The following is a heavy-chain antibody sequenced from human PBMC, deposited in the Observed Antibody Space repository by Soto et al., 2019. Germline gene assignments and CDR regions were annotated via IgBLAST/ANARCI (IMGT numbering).Heavy chain of an antibody. CDR3: AAGPYSSSWSPWFDP. CDR1: GFTFTSSA. J-gene: IGHJ5*02. V-gene: IGHV1-58*01. D-gene: IGHD6-13*01. CDR2: IVVGSGNT. Sequence: GASVKVSCKASGFTFTSSAVQWVRQARGQRLEWIGWIVVGSGNTNYAQKFQERVTITRDMSTSTDYMELSSLRSEDTAVYYCAAGPYSSSWSPWFDPWGQGTLVTVSS.